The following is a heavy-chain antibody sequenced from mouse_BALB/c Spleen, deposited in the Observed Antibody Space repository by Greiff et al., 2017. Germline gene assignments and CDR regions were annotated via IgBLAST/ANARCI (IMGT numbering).Heavy chain of an antibody. J-gene: IGHJ3*01. CDR3: SRDNRGFAC. Sequence: EVQGVESGGGLVQPGGSLKLSCAASGFTFSSYGMSWVRQTPDKRLELVATINSNGGSTYYPDSVKGRFTIYRDNAKNTLYLQMSSLKSEDTAMYYRSRDNRGFACWGQGTLVTVSA. V-gene: IGHV5-6-3*01. CDR1: GFTFSSYG. CDR2: INSNGGST.